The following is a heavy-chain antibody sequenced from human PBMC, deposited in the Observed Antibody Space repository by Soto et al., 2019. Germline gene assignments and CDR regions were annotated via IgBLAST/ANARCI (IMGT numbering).Heavy chain of an antibody. Sequence: QVQLQESGPGLVKPSETLSLTCTVSGGSVSSGSYYWSWIRQPPGKGLEWIGYIYYSGSTNYNPSLKSRVTISVDTSKNQFSLKLSSVTAADTAVYYCARSWYGSSGLMDYWGQGTLVTVSS. D-gene: IGHD3-22*01. J-gene: IGHJ4*02. CDR1: GGSVSSGSYY. CDR3: ARSWYGSSGLMDY. CDR2: IYYSGST. V-gene: IGHV4-61*01.